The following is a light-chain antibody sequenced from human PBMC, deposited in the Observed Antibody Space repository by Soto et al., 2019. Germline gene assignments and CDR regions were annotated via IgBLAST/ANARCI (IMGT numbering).Light chain of an antibody. CDR3: QQYGSSRTWT. J-gene: IGKJ1*01. CDR2: GAS. V-gene: IGKV3-20*01. Sequence: EIVLTQSPGNLSLSPGERATLSCRASQSVRSSYLAWYQQKPGQAPRLLIYGASSRATGIPDRFSGSGSGTDFTLTISRLEPEDFAVYYCQQYGSSRTWTFGQGTKVEIK. CDR1: QSVRSSY.